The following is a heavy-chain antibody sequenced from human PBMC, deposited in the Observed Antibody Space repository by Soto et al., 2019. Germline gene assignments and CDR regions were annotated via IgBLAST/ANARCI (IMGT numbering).Heavy chain of an antibody. CDR2: MNPRSGNT. CDR3: TASSWTGAGLDF. D-gene: IGHD6-13*01. Sequence: GASVKVSCKASGYTFTSWDVYWVRQAAGQELEWMGYMNPRSGNTGYEQKFQGRVTMTRDTSISTAYMELSSLTSDDTAVYYCTASSWTGAGLDFWGQGTPVTVSS. CDR1: GYTFTSWD. V-gene: IGHV1-8*01. J-gene: IGHJ4*01.